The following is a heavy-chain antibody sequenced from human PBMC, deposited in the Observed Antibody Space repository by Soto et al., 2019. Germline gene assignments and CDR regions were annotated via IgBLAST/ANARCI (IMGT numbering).Heavy chain of an antibody. V-gene: IGHV3-7*01. CDR1: GFTFTSYW. CDR3: GRDEVRNGVGV. J-gene: IGHJ6*02. CDR2: IKGDGSEK. Sequence: PGGSLRLSCVASGFTFTSYWMSWVRQAPGKGLEWVANIKGDGSEKRYVDSVKGRLTISRDNAKNSVYLQMNSLRVEDTALYYCGRDEVRNGVGVWGQGITVTVSS.